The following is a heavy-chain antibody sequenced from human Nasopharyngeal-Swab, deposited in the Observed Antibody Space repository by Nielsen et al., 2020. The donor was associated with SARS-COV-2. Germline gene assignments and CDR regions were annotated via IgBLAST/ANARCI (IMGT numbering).Heavy chain of an antibody. V-gene: IGHV1-69*13. D-gene: IGHD3-16*01. CDR1: GGTFSSYA. Sequence: SVKVSCKASGGTFSSYAISWVRQAPGQGLEWMGGIIPIFGTANYAQKFQGRVTITADESTSTAHMELSSLRSEDTAVYYCARERLGAFDIWGQGTMVTVSS. J-gene: IGHJ3*02. CDR3: ARERLGAFDI. CDR2: IIPIFGTA.